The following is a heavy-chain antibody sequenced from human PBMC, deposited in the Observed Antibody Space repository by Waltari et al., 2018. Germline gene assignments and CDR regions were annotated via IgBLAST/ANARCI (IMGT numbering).Heavy chain of an antibody. V-gene: IGHV3-23*04. Sequence: QLVESGGGLVQPGGSLRLSCAASGFVFSSYAMNWVRQAPGKGLECVATITCAGGGTYYADSVKGRFTISRDNSKNTLYLQLNSLRADDTAMYYCVTDLPHSRNYDLPPHWGQGTLVTVSS. D-gene: IGHD1-7*01. CDR1: GFVFSSYA. CDR3: VTDLPHSRNYDLPPH. CDR2: ITCAGGGT. J-gene: IGHJ4*02.